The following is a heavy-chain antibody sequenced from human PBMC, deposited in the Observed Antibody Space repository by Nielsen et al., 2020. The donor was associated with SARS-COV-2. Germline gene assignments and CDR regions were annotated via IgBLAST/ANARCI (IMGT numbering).Heavy chain of an antibody. CDR1: GGSISSGGYS. J-gene: IGHJ3*02. CDR3: ARADYYGSGSYPKAFDI. CDR2: IYHSGST. Sequence: LRLSCAVSGGSISSGGYSWSWIRQPPGKGLEWIGYIYHSGSTYYNPSLKSRVTISVDRPKNQFSLKLSSVTAADTAVYYCARADYYGSGSYPKAFDIWGQGTMVTVSS. V-gene: IGHV4-30-2*01. D-gene: IGHD3-10*01.